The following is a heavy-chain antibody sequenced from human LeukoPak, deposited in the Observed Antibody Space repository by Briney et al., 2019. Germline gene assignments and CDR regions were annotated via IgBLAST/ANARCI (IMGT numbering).Heavy chain of an antibody. J-gene: IGHJ4*02. D-gene: IGHD3-22*01. CDR1: GFAFRIFS. CDR3: AKEHDSSGYYQYYFDY. CDR2: ISDNNRDK. Sequence: GGSLRLSCSASGFAFRIFSMSWVRQAPGKGLEWISSISDNNRDKYFADSVKGRFTISRDNSKNTLYLQMNSLRAGDTAVYYCAKEHDSSGYYQYYFDYWGQGTLVTVSS. V-gene: IGHV3-23*01.